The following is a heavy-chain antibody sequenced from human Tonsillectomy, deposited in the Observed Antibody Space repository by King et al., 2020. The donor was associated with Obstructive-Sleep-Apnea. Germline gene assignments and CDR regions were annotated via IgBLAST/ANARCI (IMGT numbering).Heavy chain of an antibody. V-gene: IGHV4-4*02. Sequence: VQLQESGPGLVKPSGTLSLTCAFSGGSIRSSSWWSWVRQAPGEGLEWIGVIYHCGSTNNNPFLKSRVTISVDKSNNQFSLKLSSVTAADTAVYYCAGGGPPGNSYGMIDYWGQGTLVTVSS. CDR2: IYHCGST. CDR3: AGGGPPGNSYGMIDY. D-gene: IGHD5-18*01. CDR1: GGSIRSSSW. J-gene: IGHJ4*02.